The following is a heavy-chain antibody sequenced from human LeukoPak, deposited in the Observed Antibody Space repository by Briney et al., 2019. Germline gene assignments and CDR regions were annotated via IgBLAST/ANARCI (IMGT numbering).Heavy chain of an antibody. CDR1: GYTLTELS. J-gene: IGHJ4*02. Sequence: ASVNVSCKVSGYTLTELSMHWVRQAPGKGLGWMGGFDPEDGETIYAQKFQGRVTMTEDTSTDTAYMELSSLRSEDTAVYYCATDGAGIAVAGTFDYWGQGTLVTVSS. CDR3: ATDGAGIAVAGTFDY. D-gene: IGHD6-19*01. CDR2: FDPEDGET. V-gene: IGHV1-24*01.